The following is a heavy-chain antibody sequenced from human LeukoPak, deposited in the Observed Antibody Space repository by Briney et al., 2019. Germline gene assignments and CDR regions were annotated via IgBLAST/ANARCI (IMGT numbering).Heavy chain of an antibody. Sequence: SVKVSCKASGGTFSSYAISWVRQAPGQGLEGMGGIIPILGTANYAQKFQGRVTITADESTSTAYMELSSLRSEDTAVYYCATGSGYDFRIDYWGQGTLVTVSS. CDR2: IIPILGTA. CDR1: GGTFSSYA. D-gene: IGHD5-12*01. V-gene: IGHV1-69*13. CDR3: ATGSGYDFRIDY. J-gene: IGHJ4*02.